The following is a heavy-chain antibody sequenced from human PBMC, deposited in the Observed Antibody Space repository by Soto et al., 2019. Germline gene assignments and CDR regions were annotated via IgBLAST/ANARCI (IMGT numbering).Heavy chain of an antibody. Sequence: GGSLRLSCAASGFTFSTYGMHWVRQAPGKGLEWVAVISYDGSHKYYADTVKGRFTISRDNSKNTLYLQMNSLRAEDTAVYYLARESPSAGGDTALNWFDPWGQGTLVTVSS. CDR2: ISYDGSHK. CDR1: GFTFSTYG. CDR3: ARESPSAGGDTALNWFDP. J-gene: IGHJ5*02. D-gene: IGHD5-18*01. V-gene: IGHV3-30*03.